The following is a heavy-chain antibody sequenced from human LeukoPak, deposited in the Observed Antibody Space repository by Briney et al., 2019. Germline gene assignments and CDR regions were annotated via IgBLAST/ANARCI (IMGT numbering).Heavy chain of an antibody. D-gene: IGHD5-24*01. CDR1: VDSISSNN. J-gene: IGHJ4*02. V-gene: IGHV4-59*01. CDR3: ATLRDGYEFDY. CDR2: IYDGGST. Sequence: SETLSLTCTLPVDSISSNNGCCIWDPPREGVGWIGYIYDGGSTNYNPPLKSRVTISVDTSKNQFSLKLTSVTAADTAVYYCATLRDGYEFDYRGEGTLVTVS.